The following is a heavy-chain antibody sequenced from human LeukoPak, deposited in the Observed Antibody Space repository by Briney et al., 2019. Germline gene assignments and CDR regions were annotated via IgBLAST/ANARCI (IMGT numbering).Heavy chain of an antibody. CDR1: GFNFTNYN. Sequence: SGGSLRLSCAASGFNFTNYNMNWVRQAPGKGLEWVSSIHSSSGSIYYADSLKGRFTISRDNAKNSLYLQMNSLRAEDTAVYYCARDLAWDAFDICGQGTLVTVSS. V-gene: IGHV3-21*01. CDR3: ARDLAWDAFDI. J-gene: IGHJ3*02. CDR2: IHSSSGSI.